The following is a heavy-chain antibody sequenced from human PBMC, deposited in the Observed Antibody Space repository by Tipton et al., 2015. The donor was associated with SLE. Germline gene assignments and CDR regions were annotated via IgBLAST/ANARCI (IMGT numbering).Heavy chain of an antibody. Sequence: LRLSCAVYGGSFSGYYWSWIRQPPGKGLEWIGEINHSGNTNYNPSLKSRVTISVDTSKNQFSLKLSSVTAADTAVYYCARGGEYGSSWYPRYFYYMDVWGKGTTVTVSS. D-gene: IGHD6-13*01. V-gene: IGHV4-34*01. CDR1: GGSFSGYY. CDR3: ARGGEYGSSWYPRYFYYMDV. CDR2: INHSGNT. J-gene: IGHJ6*03.